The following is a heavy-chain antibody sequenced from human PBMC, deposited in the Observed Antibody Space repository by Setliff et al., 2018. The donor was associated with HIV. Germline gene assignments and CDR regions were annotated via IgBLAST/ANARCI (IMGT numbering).Heavy chain of an antibody. CDR3: ARDHVFGSRTGFDP. Sequence: PSETLSLTCAVSGGPLNSRNWWSWVRQPTGKGLEWSGEVFHSGSANANASLRSRVMISVDTSKNQFSLKLSAVTAADTAVYYCARDHVFGSRTGFDPWGPGILVTVSS. J-gene: IGHJ5*02. CDR2: VFHSGSA. V-gene: IGHV4-4*02. CDR1: GGPLNSRNW. D-gene: IGHD3-10*01.